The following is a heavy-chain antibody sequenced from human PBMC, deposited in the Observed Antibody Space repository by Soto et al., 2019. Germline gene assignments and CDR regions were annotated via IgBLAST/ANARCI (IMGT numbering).Heavy chain of an antibody. D-gene: IGHD3-3*01. Sequence: SETLSLTCTVSGGSISSYYWSWIRQPPGKGLEWIGYIHYSGSTNYNPSLKSRVTISVDTSKNQFSLKLSSVTAADTAVYYCARSGKYYDFWSALDYWGQGTLVTVSS. CDR2: IHYSGST. J-gene: IGHJ4*02. CDR3: ARSGKYYDFWSALDY. V-gene: IGHV4-59*01. CDR1: GGSISSYY.